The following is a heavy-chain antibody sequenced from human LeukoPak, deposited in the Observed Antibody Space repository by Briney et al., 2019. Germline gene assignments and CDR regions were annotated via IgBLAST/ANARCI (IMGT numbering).Heavy chain of an antibody. CDR3: ARDTLSRDILTGRWFDP. V-gene: IGHV1-69*05. CDR1: VGTFSSYA. D-gene: IGHD3-9*01. Sequence: SLKVSCKASVGTFSSYAISWVRQAPGQGLEWRGGIIPIFGTANYAQKFQGRVTITTDESTSTAYMELSSLRSEDTAVYYCARDTLSRDILTGRWFDPWGQGTLVTVSS. J-gene: IGHJ5*02. CDR2: IIPIFGTA.